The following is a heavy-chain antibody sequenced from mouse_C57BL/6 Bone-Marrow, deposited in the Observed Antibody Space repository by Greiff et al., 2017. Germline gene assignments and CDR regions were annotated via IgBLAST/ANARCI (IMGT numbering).Heavy chain of an antibody. CDR1: GFSFNTYA. D-gene: IGHD1-1*01. CDR2: IRSKSNNYAT. J-gene: IGHJ3*01. Sequence: EVHLVESGGGLVQPKGSLKLSCAASGFSFNTYAMNWVRQAPGKGLEWVARIRSKSNNYATYYADSVKDRFTISRDDSESMLYLQMNNLKTEDTAMYYCVSYGSRFAYWGQGTLVTVSA. V-gene: IGHV10-1*01. CDR3: VSYGSRFAY.